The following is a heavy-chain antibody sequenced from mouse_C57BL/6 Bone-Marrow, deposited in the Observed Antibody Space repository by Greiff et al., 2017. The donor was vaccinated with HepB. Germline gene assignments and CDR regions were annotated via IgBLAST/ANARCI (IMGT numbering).Heavy chain of an antibody. V-gene: IGHV5-6*02. CDR3: ARDRFDYYFDY. CDR2: INTGGTYT. J-gene: IGHJ2*01. Sequence: EVKLVESGGDLVKPGGSLKLSCAASGFTFSTSGMSWVRQTPDKRLVWVATINTGGTYTYYADSVRGRFTITRDTAKNTLFLLMSSLKSEDSAIYYCARDRFDYYFDYWGQGTTLTVSS. CDR1: GFTFSTSG.